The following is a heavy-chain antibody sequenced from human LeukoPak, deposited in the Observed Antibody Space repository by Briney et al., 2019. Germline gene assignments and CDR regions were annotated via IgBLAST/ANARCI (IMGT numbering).Heavy chain of an antibody. V-gene: IGHV3-30-3*01. CDR3: ARPIAAAGLDAFDI. J-gene: IGHJ3*02. CDR2: ISCDGSNK. D-gene: IGHD6-13*01. CDR1: GFTFSSYA. Sequence: GGSLRLSCAASGFTFSSYAMHWVRQAPGKGLEWVAVISCDGSNKYYADSVKGRCTISRDNSKNTLYLQMNSLRAEDTAVYYCARPIAAAGLDAFDIWGQGTMVTVSS.